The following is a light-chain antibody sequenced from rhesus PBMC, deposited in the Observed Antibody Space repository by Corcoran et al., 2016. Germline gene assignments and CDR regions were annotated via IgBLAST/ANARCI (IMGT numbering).Light chain of an antibody. CDR2: GAP. J-gene: IGKJ1*01. CDR3: LQSSNWPRT. Sequence: EIVMTQSPATLALSPGERATLSCRASQSVSSYLAWYQQKPGQAPRLLSYGAPRKATGIPARVSGSESGTEITLTIGSLEPEDVGIYFCLQSSNWPRTFGQGTKVEIK. V-gene: IGKV3-24*04. CDR1: QSVSSY.